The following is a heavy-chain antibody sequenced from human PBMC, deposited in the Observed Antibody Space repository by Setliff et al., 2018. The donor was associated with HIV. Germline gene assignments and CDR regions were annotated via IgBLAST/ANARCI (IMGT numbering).Heavy chain of an antibody. CDR2: IDHSGST. Sequence: SETLSLTCAVYGGSVSGYYWSWIRQPPGKGLEWIGEIDHSGSTNYNPSLKSRVTISVDTSKNQFSLKLSSVTAADTAVYYCARDRSNWNYGKNYMDGWGKGTTVTVSS. J-gene: IGHJ6*03. CDR3: ARDRSNWNYGKNYMDG. CDR1: GGSVSGYY. V-gene: IGHV4-34*01. D-gene: IGHD1-7*01.